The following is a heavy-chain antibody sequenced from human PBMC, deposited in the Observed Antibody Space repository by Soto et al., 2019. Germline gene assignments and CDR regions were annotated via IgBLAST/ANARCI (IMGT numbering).Heavy chain of an antibody. V-gene: IGHV1-2*04. CDR2: INPNSGGT. Sequence: QVQLVQSGAEVKKPGASVKVSCKASGYTFTGYYMHWVRQAPGQGLEWMGWINPNSGGTNYAQKFQGWVTMTRDTSISTAYMELSRLRSDDTAVDYWARDLGRSSLVFGPWGQGNPVTVSS. CDR1: GYTFTGYY. CDR3: ARDLGRSSLVFGP. J-gene: IGHJ5*02. D-gene: IGHD3-16*01.